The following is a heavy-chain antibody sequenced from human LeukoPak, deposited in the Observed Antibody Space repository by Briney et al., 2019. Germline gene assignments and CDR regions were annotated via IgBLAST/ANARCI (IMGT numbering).Heavy chain of an antibody. CDR2: INPNSGGT. CDR1: GYTFTGYY. Sequence: ASVKVSCKASGYTFTGYYMHWVRQAPGQGLEWMGWINPNSGGTNYAQKFQGRVTVTRNTSISTAYMELSSLRSEDTAVYYCARGSVEMATIVDYWGQGTLVTVSS. D-gene: IGHD5-24*01. J-gene: IGHJ4*02. CDR3: ARGSVEMATIVDY. V-gene: IGHV1-2*02.